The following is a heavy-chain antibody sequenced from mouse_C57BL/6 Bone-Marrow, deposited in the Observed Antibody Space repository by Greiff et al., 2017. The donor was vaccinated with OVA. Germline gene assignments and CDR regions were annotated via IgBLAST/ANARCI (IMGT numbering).Heavy chain of an antibody. J-gene: IGHJ4*01. Sequence: VKLVESGAELVRPGTSVKMSCKASGYTFTNYWIGWAKQRPGHGLEWIGDIYPGGGYTNYNEKFKGKATLTADKSSSTAYMQFSSLTSEDSAIYYCARRGYYGSYYAMDYWGQGTSVTVSS. V-gene: IGHV1-63*01. CDR3: ARRGYYGSYYAMDY. CDR2: IYPGGGYT. D-gene: IGHD1-1*01. CDR1: GYTFTNYW.